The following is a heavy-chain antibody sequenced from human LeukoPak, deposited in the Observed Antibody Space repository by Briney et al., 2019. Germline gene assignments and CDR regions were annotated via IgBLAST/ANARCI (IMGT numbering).Heavy chain of an antibody. J-gene: IGHJ4*02. CDR3: ARDGKYGRKGFDY. CDR1: GGSISSYY. V-gene: IGHV4-59*01. D-gene: IGHD4-23*01. Sequence: SETLSLTCTVSGGSISSYYWSWIRQPPGKGLEWIGYIYYSGSTNYNPSLKSRVTISVDTSKNQFSLKLSSVTAADTAVYYCARDGKYGRKGFDYWGQGTLGTVSS. CDR2: IYYSGST.